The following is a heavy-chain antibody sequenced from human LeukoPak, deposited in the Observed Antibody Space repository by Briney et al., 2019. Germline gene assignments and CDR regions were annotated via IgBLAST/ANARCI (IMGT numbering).Heavy chain of an antibody. Sequence: ASVKVSCMASGYTFTGYYMHWVRQAPGQGLEWMGWINPNSGGTNYAQKFQGWVTMTRVTSISTAYMELSRLRSDDTAVYYCARGPELLRYFAWLLWTLDYWGQGTLATVSS. CDR1: GYTFTGYY. D-gene: IGHD3-9*01. CDR3: ARGPELLRYFAWLLWTLDY. V-gene: IGHV1-2*04. J-gene: IGHJ4*02. CDR2: INPNSGGT.